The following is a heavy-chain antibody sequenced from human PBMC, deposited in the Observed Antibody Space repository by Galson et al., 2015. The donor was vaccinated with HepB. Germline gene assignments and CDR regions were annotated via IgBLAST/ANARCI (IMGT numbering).Heavy chain of an antibody. CDR3: ARPRYCSSATCTAAFDN. CDR2: IYYGGSGTT. V-gene: IGHV4-39*01. J-gene: IGHJ4*02. CDR1: GGSIVSSSHY. Sequence: SETLSLTCTVSGGSIVSSSHYWGWIRQPPGKGLEWIGRIYYGGSGTTLYNPSLRSRVTISVDPSKNQFSLELKSVTAADTAVYYCARPRYCSSATCTAAFDNWGQGTLVTVSS. D-gene: IGHD2-2*01.